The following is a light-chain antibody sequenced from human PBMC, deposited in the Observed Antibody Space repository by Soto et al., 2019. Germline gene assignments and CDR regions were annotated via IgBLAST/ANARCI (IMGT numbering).Light chain of an antibody. V-gene: IGLV3-21*02. CDR3: GSYTSSSTLFV. J-gene: IGLJ1*01. CDR1: NIGSKS. Sequence: SYELTQPPSVSVAPGQTARITCGGNNIGSKSVHWYQQKPGQAPVLVVYDDNDRPSGIPERFSGSDSGNTATLTISRVEAGDEADYYCGSYTSSSTLFVFGTGTKVTVL. CDR2: DDN.